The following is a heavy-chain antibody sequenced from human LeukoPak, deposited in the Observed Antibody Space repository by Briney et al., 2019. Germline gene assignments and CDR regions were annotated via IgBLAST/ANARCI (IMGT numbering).Heavy chain of an antibody. Sequence: ASVKVSCKASGYIFTSYYMHWVRQAPGQGLEWMGIINPSGGSTSYAQKFQGRVTITADKSTSTTYMELSSLRSEDTAVYYCASGKQWLTYWGQGTLVTVSS. D-gene: IGHD6-19*01. CDR1: GYIFTSYY. CDR2: INPSGGST. J-gene: IGHJ4*02. V-gene: IGHV1-46*01. CDR3: ASGKQWLTY.